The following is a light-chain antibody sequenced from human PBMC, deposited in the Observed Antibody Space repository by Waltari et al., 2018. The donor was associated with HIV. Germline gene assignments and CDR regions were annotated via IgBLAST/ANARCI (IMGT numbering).Light chain of an antibody. CDR2: SVN. CDR1: GRDVAGSNY. Sequence: QSALTQPRSVSGSPGQSITISCTRTGRDVAGSNYVSWHQQRPGGIPKLIIDSVNERPSGVPARFSGSKSGNTASLTVSGLQPEDEADYYCSSFAGASTYVFGTGTAVTVL. V-gene: IGLV2-11*01. CDR3: SSFAGASTYV. J-gene: IGLJ1*01.